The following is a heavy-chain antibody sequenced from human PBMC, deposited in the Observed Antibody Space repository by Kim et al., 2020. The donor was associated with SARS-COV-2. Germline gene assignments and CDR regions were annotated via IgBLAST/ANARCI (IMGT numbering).Heavy chain of an antibody. J-gene: IGHJ6*02. Sequence: SETLSLTCTVSGGSISSSSYYWGWIRQPPGKGLEWIGSIYYSGSTYYNPSLKSRVTISVDTSKNQFSLKLSSVTAADTAVYYCARQEAARPGGYYYYGMDVWGQGTTVTVSS. D-gene: IGHD6-6*01. CDR2: IYYSGST. V-gene: IGHV4-39*01. CDR3: ARQEAARPGGYYYYGMDV. CDR1: GGSISSSSYY.